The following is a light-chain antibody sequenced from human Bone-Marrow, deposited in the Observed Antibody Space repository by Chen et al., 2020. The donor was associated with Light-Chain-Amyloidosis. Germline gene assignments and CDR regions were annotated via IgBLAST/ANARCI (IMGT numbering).Light chain of an antibody. CDR1: SSDVGGYNY. Sequence: QSALTQPASVSGSPGQSITISCPVTSSDVGGYNYVSWYQQHPGKAPKLMIYDVSNRPSGVSNRFSGSKSGNTASLTISGLQAEDEADYYCSSYTSSSTSVVFGGGTTLTVL. CDR3: SSYTSSSTSVV. V-gene: IGLV2-14*01. J-gene: IGLJ2*01. CDR2: DVS.